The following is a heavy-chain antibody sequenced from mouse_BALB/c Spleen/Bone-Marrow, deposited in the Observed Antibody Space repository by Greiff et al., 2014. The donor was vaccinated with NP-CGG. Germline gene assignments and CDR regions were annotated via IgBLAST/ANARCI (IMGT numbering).Heavy chain of an antibody. CDR2: ILPSDNYT. CDR1: GYTFTSYW. V-gene: IGHV1-69*02. J-gene: IGHJ3*01. CDR3: TLMLRESGGFSY. Sequence: QVQLKESGAELVRPGASVKLSCKASGYTFTSYWMFWVKQRPGQGLEWIGNILPSDNYTKYNQKFKDKATLTVDKSSRIAYMQLSSPTTEDSAVYYCTLMLRESGGFSYWGQGTLVTVSA.